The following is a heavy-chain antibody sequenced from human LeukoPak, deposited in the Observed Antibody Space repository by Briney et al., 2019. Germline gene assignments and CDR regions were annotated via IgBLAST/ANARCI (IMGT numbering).Heavy chain of an antibody. CDR2: ISPYNGNT. D-gene: IGHD6-13*01. CDR1: GSTFTSYG. Sequence: ASVKVSCKASGSTFTSYGISWVPQAPGQGLEWMGWISPYNGNTIYAHKHQGRITSTTYPSTITAKMYLSSLTSYDPAVYSCVTDGIAEAGIWTGQIDYWGQGTLVTVS. CDR3: VTDGIAEAGIWTGQIDY. J-gene: IGHJ4*02. V-gene: IGHV1-18*01.